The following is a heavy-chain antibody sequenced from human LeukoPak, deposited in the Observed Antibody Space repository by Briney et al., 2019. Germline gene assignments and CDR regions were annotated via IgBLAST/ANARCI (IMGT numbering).Heavy chain of an antibody. CDR3: ARGGIGGGQDYYGMDV. CDR1: GFTFSSYW. Sequence: PGGSLRLSCAASGFTFSSYWMSWVRQAPGKGLEWVANIKQDGSEKYYVDSVKGRFTISRDNAKNSLYLQMNSLRAEDTALYYCARGGIGGGQDYYGMDVWGQGTTVTVSS. D-gene: IGHD3-16*01. J-gene: IGHJ6*02. V-gene: IGHV3-7*03. CDR2: IKQDGSEK.